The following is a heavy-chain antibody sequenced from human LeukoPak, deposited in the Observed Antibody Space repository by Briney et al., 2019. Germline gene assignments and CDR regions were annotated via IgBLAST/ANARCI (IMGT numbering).Heavy chain of an antibody. CDR2: INGSGGST. D-gene: IGHD1-26*01. CDR3: ARVSRSGSLDMHFDI. CDR1: GFTFSSYA. Sequence: GGSLRLSCAASGFTFSSYAMSWVRQAPGKGLEWVSDINGSGGSTYYADSVKGRFTISRDNSKNTLYLQTNSLRAEDTALYYCARVSRSGSLDMHFDIWGQGTMVTVSS. J-gene: IGHJ3*02. V-gene: IGHV3-23*01.